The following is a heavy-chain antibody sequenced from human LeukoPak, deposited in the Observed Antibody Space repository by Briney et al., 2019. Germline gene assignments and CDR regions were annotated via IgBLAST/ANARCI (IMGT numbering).Heavy chain of an antibody. D-gene: IGHD1-14*01. V-gene: IGHV3-23*01. Sequence: GGSLRLSCAASGFTLSDYAMSWVRQAPGKGLEWVSSITGSGSRTCYTDSVKGRFTISRDNSKNTLYLQMNSLRADETAVYYCASRPRADIGPLDFWGQGTLVTVSS. CDR3: ASRPRADIGPLDF. CDR2: ITGSGSRT. CDR1: GFTLSDYA. J-gene: IGHJ4*02.